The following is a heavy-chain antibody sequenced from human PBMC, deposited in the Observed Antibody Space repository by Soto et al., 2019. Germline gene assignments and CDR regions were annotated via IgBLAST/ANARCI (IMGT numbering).Heavy chain of an antibody. Sequence: PGGSLRLSCAASGFSFSSYAMSWVRQAPGKGLEWVSAISGSGGSTYYADSVKGRFTISRDNSKNTLYLQMNSLRAEDTAVYYCAKVGITDSRSSPPESYYYYGMEVWGQGTTVSVSS. CDR3: AKVGITDSRSSPPESYYYYGMEV. CDR2: ISGSGGST. CDR1: GFSFSSYA. D-gene: IGHD6-6*01. J-gene: IGHJ6*02. V-gene: IGHV3-23*01.